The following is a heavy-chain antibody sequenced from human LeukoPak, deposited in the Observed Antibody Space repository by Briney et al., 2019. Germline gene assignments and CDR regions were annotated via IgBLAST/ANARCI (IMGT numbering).Heavy chain of an antibody. J-gene: IGHJ4*02. Sequence: GASVKASCKASGYTFTAYYIHWVRQAPGQGLEWMGRINPNSGGTNYAQKFQGRVTMTRDTSISTAYMELSRLKSDDAAVYYCASVTYYDSSGYYLGDYWGQGTLVTVSS. CDR1: GYTFTAYY. V-gene: IGHV1-2*06. CDR3: ASVTYYDSSGYYLGDY. CDR2: INPNSGGT. D-gene: IGHD3-22*01.